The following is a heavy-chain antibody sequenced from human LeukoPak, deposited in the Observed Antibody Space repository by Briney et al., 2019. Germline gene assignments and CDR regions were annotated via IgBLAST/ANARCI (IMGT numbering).Heavy chain of an antibody. CDR2: ISWDGIST. D-gene: IGHD3-22*01. J-gene: IGHJ4*02. Sequence: GGSLRLSCAASGFTFDDYTMHWVRQTPGKGLEWVSLISWDGISTYYADSVKGRFTISRDNSKNSLYLQMNSLRTDDTALYYCVKTDSSGYSSYFDYWGQGTLVTVSS. CDR1: GFTFDDYT. V-gene: IGHV3-43*01. CDR3: VKTDSSGYSSYFDY.